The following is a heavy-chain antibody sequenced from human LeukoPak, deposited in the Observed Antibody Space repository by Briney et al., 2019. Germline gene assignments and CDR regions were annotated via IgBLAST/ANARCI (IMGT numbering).Heavy chain of an antibody. CDR2: ISYDGSNK. CDR3: AKGRGSSYDILTGYSDY. D-gene: IGHD3-9*01. CDR1: GFTFSSYG. J-gene: IGHJ4*02. V-gene: IGHV3-30*18. Sequence: GRSLRLSCAASGFTFSSYGMHWVRQAPGKGLEWVAVISYDGSNKYYADSVKGRFTISRDNSKNTLYLQMNSLRAEDTAVYYCAKGRGSSYDILTGYSDYWGQGTLVTVSS.